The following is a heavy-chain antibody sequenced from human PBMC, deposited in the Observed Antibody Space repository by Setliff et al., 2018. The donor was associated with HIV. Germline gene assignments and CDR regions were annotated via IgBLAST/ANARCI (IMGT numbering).Heavy chain of an antibody. J-gene: IGHJ6*02. Sequence: PGGSLRLSCAASGFTFSTYSMNWVRQSPGKGLEWLASITYGSNFINYADTVKGRCIIPRDNAENSLYLQMNGLRAEDTAVYYCTRDFQSPVVFMNQTINFYYGMDVWGQGTTVTVSS. D-gene: IGHD3-22*01. CDR2: ITYGSNFI. CDR3: TRDFQSPVVFMNQTINFYYGMDV. CDR1: GFTFSTYS. V-gene: IGHV3-21*06.